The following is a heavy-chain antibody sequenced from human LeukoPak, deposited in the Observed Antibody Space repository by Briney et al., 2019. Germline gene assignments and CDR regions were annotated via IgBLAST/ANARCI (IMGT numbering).Heavy chain of an antibody. D-gene: IGHD3-3*01. CDR1: GFTFSRYS. J-gene: IGHJ4*02. Sequence: GGSLRLSCEASGFTFSRYSMNWVRQAPGKGLEWVSYINPTSDTIYYADSVEGRFTISRDNARSSLYLQMNSLRAEDTAVYYCARVGTYDFWSGYPWDYWGQGTLVTVSS. V-gene: IGHV3-48*01. CDR3: ARVGTYDFWSGYPWDY. CDR2: INPTSDTI.